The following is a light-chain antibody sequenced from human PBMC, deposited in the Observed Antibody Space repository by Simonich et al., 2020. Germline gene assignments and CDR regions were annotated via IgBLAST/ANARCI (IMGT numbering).Light chain of an antibody. CDR3: QSADSSGTYVV. J-gene: IGLJ2*01. CDR2: KYS. CDR1: ALTNQY. Sequence: SYELTQPPSVSGSPGQTARITCSGDALTNQYAYWYQQKPGQAPGVVIYKYSERPSGIPERFSGSSSGTTVTLTISGVQAEDEADYYCQSADSSGTYVVFGGGTKLTVL. V-gene: IGLV3-25*03.